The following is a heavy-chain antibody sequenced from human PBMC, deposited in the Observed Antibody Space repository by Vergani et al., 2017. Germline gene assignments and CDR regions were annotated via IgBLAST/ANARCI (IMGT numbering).Heavy chain of an antibody. CDR3: ALQLLWFGELLDYYYYGMDV. CDR2: ISSSSSYI. J-gene: IGHJ6*02. V-gene: IGHV3-21*01. CDR1: GFTVSSNY. D-gene: IGHD3-10*01. Sequence: EVQLVEPGGGLIQPGGSLRLSCAASGFTVSSNYMSWVRQAPGKGLEWVSSISSSSSYIYYADSVKGRFTISRDNAKNSLYLQMNSLRAEDTAVYYCALQLLWFGELLDYYYYGMDVWGQGTTVTVSS.